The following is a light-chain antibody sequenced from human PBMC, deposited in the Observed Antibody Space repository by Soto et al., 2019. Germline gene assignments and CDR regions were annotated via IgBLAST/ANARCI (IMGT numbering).Light chain of an antibody. CDR2: WAS. CDR3: QQYYSTPPT. V-gene: IGKV4-1*01. CDR1: QSILSSSNNKNY. Sequence: DIVMTQSADSLAVSLGERATINCKSSQSILSSSNNKNYLAWYQMKPGQPPKLLMYWASTRESAVPDRFSGSRSGTDFTLTISSLQAEDVAVYYCQQYYSTPPTFGQGTKLEIK. J-gene: IGKJ2*01.